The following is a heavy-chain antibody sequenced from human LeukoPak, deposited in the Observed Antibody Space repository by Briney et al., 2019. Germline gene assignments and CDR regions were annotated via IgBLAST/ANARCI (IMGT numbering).Heavy chain of an antibody. J-gene: IGHJ4*02. D-gene: IGHD4-17*01. CDR1: GFTFSSYA. CDR2: ISYDGSNK. CDR3: AREMAYEDGDYVSYYFDY. V-gene: IGHV3-30-3*01. Sequence: PGGSLRLSCAASGFTFSSYAMHWVRQAPGKGLEWVAVISYDGSNKYYADSVKGRFTISRDNSKNTLYLQMNSLRAKDTAVYYCAREMAYEDGDYVSYYFDYWGQGTLVTVSS.